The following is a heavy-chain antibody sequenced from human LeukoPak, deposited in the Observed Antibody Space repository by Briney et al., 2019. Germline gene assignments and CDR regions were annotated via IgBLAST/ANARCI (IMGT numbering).Heavy chain of an antibody. Sequence: NPGGSLRLSCATSGFSLTNYWMSWVRQAPGKGLEWVSSISSSSSYIYYADSVKGRFTISRDNAKNSLYLQMNSLRAEDTAVYYCARDYERDPGIVWFGESFGYYYGMDVWGQGTTVTVSS. CDR1: GFSLTNYW. J-gene: IGHJ6*02. D-gene: IGHD3-10*01. CDR3: ARDYERDPGIVWFGESFGYYYGMDV. CDR2: ISSSSSYI. V-gene: IGHV3-21*01.